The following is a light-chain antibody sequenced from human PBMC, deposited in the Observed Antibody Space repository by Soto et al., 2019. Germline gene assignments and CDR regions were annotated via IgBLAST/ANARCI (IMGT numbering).Light chain of an antibody. CDR1: SSDVGGYNY. CDR3: CSYAGSPRNV. CDR2: DVS. Sequence: QSALTQPRSVSGSPGQSVTISCTGTSSDVGGYNYVSWYQQHPGKAPKVMIYDVSERPSGVPDRFSGSKSGNTDSLTISGLQAEDEADYYCCSYAGSPRNVFGTGTKVTVL. V-gene: IGLV2-11*01. J-gene: IGLJ1*01.